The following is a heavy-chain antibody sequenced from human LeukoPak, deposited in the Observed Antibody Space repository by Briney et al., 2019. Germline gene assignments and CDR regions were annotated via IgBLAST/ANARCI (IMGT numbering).Heavy chain of an antibody. CDR1: GGSISSGDYY. D-gene: IGHD2-15*01. V-gene: IGHV4-30-4*01. CDR3: GGDGPTRGMDV. Sequence: SETLSLTCTVSGGSISSGDYYWSWIRQPPGKGLEWIGYIYYSGSTYYNPSLKRRVTISVDTSKNQFSLKLSSVTAADTAVYYCGGDGPTRGMDVWGQGTTVTVSS. J-gene: IGHJ6*02. CDR2: IYYSGST.